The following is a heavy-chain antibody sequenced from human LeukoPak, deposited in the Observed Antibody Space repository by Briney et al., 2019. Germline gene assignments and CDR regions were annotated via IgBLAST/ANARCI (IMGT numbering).Heavy chain of an antibody. CDR3: ARDSPVGSGSYYPVSY. CDR2: ISAYNGNT. Sequence: ASVKVSCKASGYTFTSYGISWVRQAPGQGLEWMGWISAYNGNTNYAQKLQGRVTMTTDTSTSTAYMELMSLRSDDTAVYYCARDSPVGSGSYYPVSYWGQGTLVTVSS. CDR1: GYTFTSYG. J-gene: IGHJ4*02. V-gene: IGHV1-18*04. D-gene: IGHD3-10*01.